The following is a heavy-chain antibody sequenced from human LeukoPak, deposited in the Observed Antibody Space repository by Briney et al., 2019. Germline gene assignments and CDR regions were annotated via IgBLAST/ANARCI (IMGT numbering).Heavy chain of an antibody. D-gene: IGHD6-19*01. V-gene: IGHV3-23*01. CDR3: AKVRSGWYDY. Sequence: GGSLRLSCAASGLTFSSYAMSWVRQAPGKGLEWVSTISGSGYNTYYADSVKGRFTISRDNSKNTLYLQMNSLRAEDTAVYYCAKVRSGWYDYWGQGTLVTVSS. J-gene: IGHJ4*02. CDR1: GLTFSSYA. CDR2: ISGSGYNT.